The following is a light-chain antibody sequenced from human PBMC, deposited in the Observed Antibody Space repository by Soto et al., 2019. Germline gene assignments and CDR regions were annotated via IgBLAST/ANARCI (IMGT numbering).Light chain of an antibody. Sequence: QSVLTQPPSASGTPGQRVTISCSGSSSNIGSNSVNWYQQLPGTAPKLLIYDNHQRPSGVPDRFSGSRFGTSASLAISGLQSEDEADYYCAAWDDSLHGVVFGGGTKVTVL. CDR2: DNH. V-gene: IGLV1-44*01. CDR1: SSNIGSNS. J-gene: IGLJ2*01. CDR3: AAWDDSLHGVV.